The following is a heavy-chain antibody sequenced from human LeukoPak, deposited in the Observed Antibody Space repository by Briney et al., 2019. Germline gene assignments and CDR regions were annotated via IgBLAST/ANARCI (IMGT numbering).Heavy chain of an antibody. CDR1: GFTFSSYA. CDR3: AKDRTYYYDSSSFDY. V-gene: IGHV3-23*01. D-gene: IGHD3-22*01. J-gene: IGHJ4*02. CDR2: ISGSDGST. Sequence: GGSLRLSCAASGFTFSSYAMSWVRQAPGKGLEWVSAISGSDGSTYYADSVKGRFTISRDNSKNTLYLQMNSLRAEDTAVYYCAKDRTYYYDSSSFDYWGQGTLVTVSS.